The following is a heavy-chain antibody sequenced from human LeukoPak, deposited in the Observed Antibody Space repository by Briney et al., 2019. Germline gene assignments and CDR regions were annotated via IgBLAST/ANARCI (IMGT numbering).Heavy chain of an antibody. J-gene: IGHJ4*02. CDR3: ARGFRSGSFDY. CDR1: GGSISSYY. V-gene: IGHV4-59*01. Sequence: ASETLSLTCTVSGGSISSYYWSWIRQPPGKGLEWIGYIYYSGSTNYNPSLKSRVTISVDTSKNQFSLKLSSVTAADTAVYYCARGFRSGSFDYWGQGTLVTVSS. CDR2: IYYSGST. D-gene: IGHD1-26*01.